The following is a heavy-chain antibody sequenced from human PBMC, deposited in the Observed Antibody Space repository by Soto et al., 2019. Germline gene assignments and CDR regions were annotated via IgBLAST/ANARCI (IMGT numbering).Heavy chain of an antibody. CDR2: ISSSSSYI. D-gene: IGHD6-6*01. J-gene: IGHJ4*02. Sequence: GGSLRLSCAASGFTFSSYSMNWVRQAPGKGLEWVSSISSSSSYIYYADSVKGRFATSRENSKNTLYLQMNSLRAEDTAVYYCATLAARRGLAPPGYFDYWGQGTLVTVSS. V-gene: IGHV3-21*01. CDR3: ATLAARRGLAPPGYFDY. CDR1: GFTFSSYS.